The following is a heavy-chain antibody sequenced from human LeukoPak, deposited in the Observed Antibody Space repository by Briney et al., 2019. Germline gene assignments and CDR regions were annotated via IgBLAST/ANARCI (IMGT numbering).Heavy chain of an antibody. CDR3: AHRASGGSGCFDY. V-gene: IGHV1-2*02. CDR2: IKSNSGGT. CDR1: GYRLTDHY. D-gene: IGHD1-26*01. Sequence: GASVKVSCKASGYRLTDHYVHWVRQAPGQGLEWLGWIKSNSGGTYYAQEFRGRVTMSGDTSISTAYMELNRLRSDDTAVYYCAHRASGGSGCFDYWGQGTLVTVSS. J-gene: IGHJ4*02.